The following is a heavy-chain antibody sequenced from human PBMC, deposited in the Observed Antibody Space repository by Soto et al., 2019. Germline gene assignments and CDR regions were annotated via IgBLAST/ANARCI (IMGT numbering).Heavy chain of an antibody. D-gene: IGHD3-22*01. V-gene: IGHV1-3*01. J-gene: IGHJ4*02. CDR3: ARTATSGYWGYYFDY. CDR2: INAGNGNT. CDR1: GYTFTSYA. Sequence: ASVKVSCKASGYTFTSYAMHWVRQAPGQRLEWMGWINAGNGNTNYAQKLQGRVTVTTDTSTTTAYMELRSLRSDDTAVYYCARTATSGYWGYYFDYWGQGTLVTVSS.